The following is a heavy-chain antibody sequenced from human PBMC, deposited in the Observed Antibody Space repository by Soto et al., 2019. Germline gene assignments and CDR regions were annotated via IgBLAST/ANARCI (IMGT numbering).Heavy chain of an antibody. CDR3: ARDLWGYCGTDCYPLDV. CDR1: GGSISRCD. Sequence: SETLSLTCTVSGGSISRCDWSWIRQPPGKGLEWIGYMYNTGSTVYNPPFKSRVTISVDTSKNQFSLKLNSVTAADTAVYYCARDLWGYCGTDCYPLDVWGQGTTVT. D-gene: IGHD2-21*02. CDR2: MYNTGST. J-gene: IGHJ6*02. V-gene: IGHV4-59*01.